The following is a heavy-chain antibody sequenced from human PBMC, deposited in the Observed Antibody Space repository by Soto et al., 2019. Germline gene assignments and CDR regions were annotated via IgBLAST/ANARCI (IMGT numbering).Heavy chain of an antibody. J-gene: IGHJ6*02. CDR1: GFTFSSYS. CDR3: ARDTDMPYCSGGSCYYYYGMDV. V-gene: IGHV3-21*01. CDR2: ISSSSYI. D-gene: IGHD2-15*01. Sequence: GGSLRLSCAASGFTFSSYSMNWVRQAPGKGLEWVSSISSSSYIYYADSVKGRFTISRDNAKNSLYLQMNSLRAEDTAVYYCARDTDMPYCSGGSCYYYYGMDVWGQGTTVTVSS.